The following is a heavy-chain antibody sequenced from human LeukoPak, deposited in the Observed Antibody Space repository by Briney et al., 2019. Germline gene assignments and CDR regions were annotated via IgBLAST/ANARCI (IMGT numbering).Heavy chain of an antibody. CDR3: ARKDNYSNYRRYYYYYYYIDV. V-gene: IGHV1-2*02. CDR2: INPNSGGT. Sequence: GASVKVSCKASGYTFTGYYMHWVRQAPGQGLEWMGWINPNSGGTNYAQKFQGRVTMTRDTSISTAYMELSSLRSEDTAVYYCARKDNYSNYRRYYYYYYYIDVWGKGTTVTVSS. J-gene: IGHJ6*03. CDR1: GYTFTGYY. D-gene: IGHD4-11*01.